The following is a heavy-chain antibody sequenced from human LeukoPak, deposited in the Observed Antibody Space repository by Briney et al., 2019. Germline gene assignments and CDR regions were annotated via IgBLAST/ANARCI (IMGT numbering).Heavy chain of an antibody. V-gene: IGHV3-23*01. CDR3: AKDQDYYDSSGLFGY. Sequence: GGSLRLSCAASGFTFSSYAMSWVRQAPGQGLEWVSAISGSGGSTYYADSVKGRFTISRDNSKNTLYLQMNSLRAEDTAVYYCAKDQDYYDSSGLFGYWGQGTLVTVPS. CDR2: ISGSGGST. J-gene: IGHJ4*02. D-gene: IGHD3-22*01. CDR1: GFTFSSYA.